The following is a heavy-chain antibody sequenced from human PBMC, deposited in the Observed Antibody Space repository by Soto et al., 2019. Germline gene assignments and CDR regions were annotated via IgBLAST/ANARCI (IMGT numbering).Heavy chain of an antibody. V-gene: IGHV4-59*08. CDR3: ARHSTNYYGSGSYLNWFNP. J-gene: IGHJ5*02. CDR1: GGSISSYY. Sequence: SETLSLTSTLSGGSISSYYWSWIRQPPGKGLEWIGYIYYSGSTNYNPSLKSRVTISVDTSKNQFSLKLTSVTAADTAVYYCARHSTNYYGSGSYLNWFNPWGQGTLVTVSS. D-gene: IGHD3-10*01. CDR2: IYYSGST.